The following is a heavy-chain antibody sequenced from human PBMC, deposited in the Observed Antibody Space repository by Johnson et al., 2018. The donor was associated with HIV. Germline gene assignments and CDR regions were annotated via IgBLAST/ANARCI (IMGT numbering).Heavy chain of an antibody. CDR1: GFRFSRYG. V-gene: IGHV3-30*03. CDR2: ISYDGSNK. Sequence: QEKLVESGGGLVQPGGSLRLSCAASGFRFSRYGMHWVRQAPGKGLEWVAVISYDGSNKYYPDSVKGRFAISRDNSKNTLYLQMNSLRAEDTALYYCASGYYDSSGYYPDAFDIWGQGTLVTVSS. J-gene: IGHJ3*02. CDR3: ASGYYDSSGYYPDAFDI. D-gene: IGHD3-22*01.